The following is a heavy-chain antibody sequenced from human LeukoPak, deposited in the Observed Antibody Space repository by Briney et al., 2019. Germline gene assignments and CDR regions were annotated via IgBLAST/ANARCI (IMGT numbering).Heavy chain of an antibody. D-gene: IGHD3-10*01. V-gene: IGHV3-30*02. CDR1: GFTFSSYG. CDR2: IRYDGSNK. CDR3: AKEGWFGELEYYYYYMDV. J-gene: IGHJ6*03. Sequence: PGGSLRLSCAASGFTFSSYGMHWVRQAPGKGLEWVAFIRYDGSNKYYADPVKGRFTISRDNSKNTLYLQMNSLRAEDTAVYYCAKEGWFGELEYYYYYMDVWGKGTTVTISS.